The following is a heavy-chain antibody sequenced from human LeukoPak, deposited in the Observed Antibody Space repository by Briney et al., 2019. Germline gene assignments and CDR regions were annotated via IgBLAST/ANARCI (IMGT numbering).Heavy chain of an antibody. J-gene: IGHJ3*02. CDR2: ISSDGSRI. CDR1: GFTFSSYW. V-gene: IGHV3-74*01. Sequence: GGSLRLSCAASGFTFSSYWMHWVRQAPGKGLVWVSRISSDGSRISYADSVKGRFTISRDDAKKTLDLQMNSLRAEDTTVYFCARDNGRNGFDIWGQGTMVTVSS. CDR3: ARDNGRNGFDI.